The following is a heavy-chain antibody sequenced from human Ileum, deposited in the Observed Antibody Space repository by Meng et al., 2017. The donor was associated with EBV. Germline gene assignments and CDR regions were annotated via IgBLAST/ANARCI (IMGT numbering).Heavy chain of an antibody. CDR1: GDSVSSDKTA. CDR2: TYRRSRWYY. CDR3: ATSRIAKFDR. J-gene: IGHJ5*02. Sequence: QLQLQESGPGLVQPSQSLSRSCVTSGDSVSSDKTAWNWIRQSPSRGLEWLGRTYRRSRWYYDYALSVKSRINISPDTSKNQVSLQLNSVTDEDTGIYYCATSRIAKFDRWGQGTLVTVSS. V-gene: IGHV6-1*01.